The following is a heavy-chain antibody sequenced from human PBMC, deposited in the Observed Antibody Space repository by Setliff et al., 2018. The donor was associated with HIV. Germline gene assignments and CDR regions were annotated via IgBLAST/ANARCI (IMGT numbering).Heavy chain of an antibody. V-gene: IGHV4-39*02. CDR1: GGSINSGHYY. CDR3: TREGRGDPAMATTRIDY. Sequence: SETLSLTCSVSGGSINSGHYYWSWIRHHPGKGLEWIGYIYYTGSTYFNPSLKSRVTISLDTSKTHFFLNLTSVTDADTAVYFCTREGRGDPAMATTRIDYWGQGKLGTVS. CDR2: IYYTGST. D-gene: IGHD1-1*01. J-gene: IGHJ4*02.